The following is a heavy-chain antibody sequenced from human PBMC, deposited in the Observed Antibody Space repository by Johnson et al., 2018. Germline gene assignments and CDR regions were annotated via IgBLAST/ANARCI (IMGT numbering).Heavy chain of an antibody. Sequence: VQLRESGPGLVKPSETLSLTCTVSDGSISSYFWNWIRQPPGKGLEWIGYIYYSGRTSYNPSLKSRVTISVDTSKNQFSLNLSSVTAADTAVYYCARDRRGYYYYYMDVWGKGTTVTVSS. CDR1: DGSISSYF. V-gene: IGHV4-59*01. CDR2: IYYSGRT. CDR3: ARDRRGYYYYYMDV. J-gene: IGHJ6*03.